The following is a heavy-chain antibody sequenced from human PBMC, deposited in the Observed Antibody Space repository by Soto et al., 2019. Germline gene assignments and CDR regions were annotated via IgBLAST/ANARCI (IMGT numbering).Heavy chain of an antibody. CDR2: IYYSGST. V-gene: IGHV4-30-4*01. D-gene: IGHD5-18*01. CDR3: ARDVDSTILKPNGAFAH. J-gene: IGHJ3*01. CDR1: GDSIFGGDYY. Sequence: QVQLQESGPGLVKPSQTLSLTCTVSGDSIFGGDYYWSWIRQPPGKGLQWVGSIYYSGSTYYNPSLKSRVAISVDASQDQFCLKLSSVTAADTAVYFCARDVDSTILKPNGAFAHRGPGTMGTVSS.